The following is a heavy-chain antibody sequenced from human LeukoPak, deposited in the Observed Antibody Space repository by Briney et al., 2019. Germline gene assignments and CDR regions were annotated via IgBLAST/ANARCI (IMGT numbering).Heavy chain of an antibody. J-gene: IGHJ5*02. CDR2: INPNSGGT. Sequence: ASVKVSCKASGYTFTGYYMHWVRQAPGQGLEWMGRINPNSGGTNYAQKFQGRVTMTRDTSISTAHMELSRLRSDDTAVYYCARSPEMGNWNDDWGQGTLVTVSS. D-gene: IGHD5-24*01. CDR1: GYTFTGYY. CDR3: ARSPEMGNWNDD. V-gene: IGHV1-2*06.